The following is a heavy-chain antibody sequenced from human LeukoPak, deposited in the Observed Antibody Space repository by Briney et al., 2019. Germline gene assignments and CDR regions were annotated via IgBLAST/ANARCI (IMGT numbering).Heavy chain of an antibody. V-gene: IGHV4-39*07. CDR3: ARDPDGYNILFDY. D-gene: IGHD5-24*01. CDR1: GGSISSSSYY. Sequence: SETLSLTCTVSGGSISSSSYYWGWIRQPPGKGLEWIGSIYYSGSTYYNPSLKSRVTISVDTSKNQFSLKLSSVTAADTAVYYCARDPDGYNILFDYWGQGTLVTVSS. CDR2: IYYSGST. J-gene: IGHJ4*02.